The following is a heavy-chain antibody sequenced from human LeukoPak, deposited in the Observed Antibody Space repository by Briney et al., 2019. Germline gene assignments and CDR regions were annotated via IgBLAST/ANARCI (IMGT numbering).Heavy chain of an antibody. CDR3: ARHSSGMDV. D-gene: IGHD6-6*01. Sequence: ETLSLTCTVSGGSTSSYYWRWIRQPPGKGLEWIGYIYYSESTNYNPSLKSRVTISVDTSKNQFSLKLSSVTAADTAVYYCARHSSGMDVWGQGTTVTVSS. V-gene: IGHV4-59*08. CDR2: IYYSEST. CDR1: GGSTSSYY. J-gene: IGHJ6*02.